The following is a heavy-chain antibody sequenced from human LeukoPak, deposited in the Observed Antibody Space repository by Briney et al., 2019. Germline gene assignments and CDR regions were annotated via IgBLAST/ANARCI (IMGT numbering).Heavy chain of an antibody. J-gene: IGHJ6*02. CDR2: ISGSGGST. V-gene: IGHV3-23*01. Sequence: GGSLRLSCAASGFTFSSYAMSWVRQAPGKGLEWVSAISGSGGSTYYADSVKGRFTISRDNSKNTLYLQMNSLRAEDTAVYYCAKSRRRGSSYGYWSYYGMDVWGQGTTVTVSS. D-gene: IGHD5-18*01. CDR3: AKSRRRGSSYGYWSYYGMDV. CDR1: GFTFSSYA.